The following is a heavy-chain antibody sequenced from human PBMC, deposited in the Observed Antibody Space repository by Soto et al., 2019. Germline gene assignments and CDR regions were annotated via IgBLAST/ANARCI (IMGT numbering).Heavy chain of an antibody. CDR3: ASWRSYSGSYCFDY. J-gene: IGHJ4*02. CDR1: GGTFNSYT. Sequence: ASVKVSCKASGGTFNSYTINWVRQAPGRGLEWVGQVVPMYDSVNYAENFQGRVTITADKSTKTAYMELTSLRSEDTALYFCASWRSYSGSYCFDYWGRGTLVTV. CDR2: VVPMYDSV. D-gene: IGHD1-26*01. V-gene: IGHV1-69*06.